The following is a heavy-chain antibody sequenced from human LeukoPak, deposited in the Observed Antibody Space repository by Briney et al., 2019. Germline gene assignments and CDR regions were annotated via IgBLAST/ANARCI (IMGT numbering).Heavy chain of an antibody. J-gene: IGHJ6*02. Sequence: GGSLRLSCAASGFTFSSYAMSWVRQAPGKGLEWVSAISGSGGSTYYADSVKGRFTISRDNSKNTLYLQMNSLRAEDTAVYYCAKAEMATIYYYGMDVWGQGTTVAVSS. V-gene: IGHV3-23*01. D-gene: IGHD5-24*01. CDR1: GFTFSSYA. CDR2: ISGSGGST. CDR3: AKAEMATIYYYGMDV.